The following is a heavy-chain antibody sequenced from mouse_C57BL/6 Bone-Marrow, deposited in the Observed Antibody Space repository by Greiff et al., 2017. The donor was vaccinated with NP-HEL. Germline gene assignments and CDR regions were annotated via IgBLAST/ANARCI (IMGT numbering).Heavy chain of an antibody. CDR2: IYPGSGNT. D-gene: IGHD2-4*01. CDR3: ARCDYEGDYFDY. V-gene: IGHV1-66*01. CDR1: GYSFTSYY. J-gene: IGHJ2*01. Sequence: QVQLQQSGPELVKPGASVKISCKASGYSFTSYYIHWVKQRPGQGLEWIGWIYPGSGNTKYNEKFKGKATLTADTSSSTAYMQLSSLTSEDSAVYYCARCDYEGDYFDYRGQGTTLTVSS.